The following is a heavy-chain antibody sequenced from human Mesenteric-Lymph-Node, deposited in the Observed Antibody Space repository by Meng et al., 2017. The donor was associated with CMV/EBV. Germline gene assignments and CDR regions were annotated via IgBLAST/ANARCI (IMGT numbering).Heavy chain of an antibody. Sequence: GESLKISCAASGFTFSSYDMSWVRQAPGKGLEWVSGISGSGGSTYYADSVKGRFTISRDNSKNTLYLQMNSLRAEDTAVYYCAKAKSNTGGYYFDYWGQGTLVTVSS. CDR3: AKAKSNTGGYYFDY. CDR1: GFTFSSYD. V-gene: IGHV3-23*01. D-gene: IGHD3-10*01. CDR2: ISGSGGST. J-gene: IGHJ4*02.